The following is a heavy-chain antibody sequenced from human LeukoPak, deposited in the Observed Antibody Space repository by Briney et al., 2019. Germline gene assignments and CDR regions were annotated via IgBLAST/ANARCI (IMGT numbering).Heavy chain of an antibody. J-gene: IGHJ4*02. CDR2: FERGGHT. CDR3: AKGDTDCTCPGY. Sequence: GGSLRLSCAASGFIVSSSYMSWVRQTPVKGLEWVSTFERGGHTAYADSVKGRFTISRDVSENTIYLQMNSLRVEDTAVYYCAKGDTDCTCPGYWGQGTLVTVSS. V-gene: IGHV3-53*01. D-gene: IGHD2-21*02. CDR1: GFIVSSSY.